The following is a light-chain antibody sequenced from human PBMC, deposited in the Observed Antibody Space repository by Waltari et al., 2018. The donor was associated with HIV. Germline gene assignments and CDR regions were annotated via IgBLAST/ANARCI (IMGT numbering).Light chain of an antibody. CDR1: SSNIGNDN. Sequence: QSVLTQPPSASGTPGQTVTISCSGSSSNIGNDNVYWYQQLPGMTPKLLIYKNYQRPSGVPDRFAGSKSGTSASLAISGLWSEDEADYYCVGWDGSLSGYVFGAGTKVTVL. V-gene: IGLV1-47*03. CDR2: KNY. CDR3: VGWDGSLSGYV. J-gene: IGLJ1*01.